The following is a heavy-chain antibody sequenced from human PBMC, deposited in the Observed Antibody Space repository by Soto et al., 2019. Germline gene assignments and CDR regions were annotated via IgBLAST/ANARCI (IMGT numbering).Heavy chain of an antibody. CDR1: GFTFSSDS. CDR2: ISSSGDDI. D-gene: IGHD5-18*01. Sequence: EAQLVESGGGLVKPGGSLRLSCAGSGFTFSSDSMNWVRQAPGKGLEWVSSISSSGDDIHYADSVKGRFTISRDNANKLLYLQTNGLRAEDTVVYYWAGAEDRYGYWFGYWGQGTLVTVSS. V-gene: IGHV3-21*01. J-gene: IGHJ4*02. CDR3: AGAEDRYGYWFGY.